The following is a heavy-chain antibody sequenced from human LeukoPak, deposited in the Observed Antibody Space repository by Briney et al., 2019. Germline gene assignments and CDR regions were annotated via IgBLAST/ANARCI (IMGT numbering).Heavy chain of an antibody. CDR2: INWNGGST. CDR1: GFIFDDYG. V-gene: IGHV3-20*04. Sequence: PGGSLRLSCAASGFIFDDYGMSWVRHAPGKGLERVSGINWNGGSTGYADSVKGRFTISRDNAKNSLYLQMSSLRAEDTALYYCARRIVGATNWFDPWGQGTLVTVSS. J-gene: IGHJ5*02. D-gene: IGHD1-26*01. CDR3: ARRIVGATNWFDP.